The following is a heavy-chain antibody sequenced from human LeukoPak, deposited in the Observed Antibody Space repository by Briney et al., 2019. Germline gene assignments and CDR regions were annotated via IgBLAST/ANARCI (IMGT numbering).Heavy chain of an antibody. V-gene: IGHV4-38-2*02. J-gene: IGHJ6*03. D-gene: IGHD5-12*01. CDR1: GGSFSGYY. CDR3: ARDLSGYSAYAKRDYYMDV. CDR2: IYHSGST. Sequence: SETLSLTCAVYGGSFSGYYWGWIRQPPGKGLEWIGSIYHSGSTYYNPSLKSRVTISVDTSKNQFSLKLSSVTAADTAVYYCARDLSGYSAYAKRDYYMDVWGKRTTVTVSS.